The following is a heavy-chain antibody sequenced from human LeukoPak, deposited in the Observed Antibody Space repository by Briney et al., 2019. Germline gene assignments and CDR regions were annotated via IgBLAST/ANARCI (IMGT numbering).Heavy chain of an antibody. CDR3: ARGWYVVQLEGGNIDY. CDR1: GYTFTGYY. J-gene: IGHJ4*02. V-gene: IGHV1-2*02. CDR2: INPNSGGT. Sequence: GASVKVSCKASGYTFTGYYMHWVRQAPGQGLEWMGWINPNSGGTNYAQEFQGRVTMTRDTSISTAYMELSRLRSDDTAAYCCARGWYVVQLEGGNIDYWGQGTLVTVSS. D-gene: IGHD1-1*01.